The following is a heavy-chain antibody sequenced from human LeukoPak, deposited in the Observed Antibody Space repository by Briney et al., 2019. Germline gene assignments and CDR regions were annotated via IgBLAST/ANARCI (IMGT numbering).Heavy chain of an antibody. Sequence: SVKVSCKASGGTFSSYAISWVRQAPGQGLEWMGGIIPIFGTANYAQKFHGRVTITADESTSTAHMELSSLRSEDTAVYYCARRRSTGNHCSSTSCYAGDYYYYGMDVWGQGTTVTVSS. CDR2: IIPIFGTA. V-gene: IGHV1-69*01. D-gene: IGHD2-2*01. J-gene: IGHJ6*02. CDR1: GGTFSSYA. CDR3: ARRRSTGNHCSSTSCYAGDYYYYGMDV.